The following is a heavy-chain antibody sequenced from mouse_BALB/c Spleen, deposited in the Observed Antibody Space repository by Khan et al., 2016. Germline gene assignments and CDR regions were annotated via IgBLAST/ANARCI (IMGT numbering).Heavy chain of an antibody. CDR2: ILPGSGNS. V-gene: IGHV1-9*01. J-gene: IGHJ4*01. CDR3: ARALYTMDY. Sequence: QVQLQQSGAELMKPGASVKISCKATGYTFNNYWIEWVKQRPGHGLEWIGDILPGSGNSNYNENLKGKATFTADTSSNTAYMQISSLTSEDSAVYYCARALYTMDYWGQRTSVTVSS. CDR1: GYTFNNYW.